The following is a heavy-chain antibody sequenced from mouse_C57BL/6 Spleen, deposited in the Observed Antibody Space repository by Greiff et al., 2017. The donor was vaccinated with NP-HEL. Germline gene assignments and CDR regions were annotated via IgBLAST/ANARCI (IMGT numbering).Heavy chain of an antibody. Sequence: QVQLQQSGAELARPGASVKLSCKASGYTFTSYGMSWVKQRPGQGLEWIGEIYPRSGNTYYNEKFKGKATLTADKSSSTAYMELRSLTSEDSAVYFCARRDGSSFFDYWGQGTTLTVSS. CDR2: IYPRSGNT. V-gene: IGHV1-81*01. D-gene: IGHD1-1*01. CDR3: ARRDGSSFFDY. J-gene: IGHJ2*01. CDR1: GYTFTSYG.